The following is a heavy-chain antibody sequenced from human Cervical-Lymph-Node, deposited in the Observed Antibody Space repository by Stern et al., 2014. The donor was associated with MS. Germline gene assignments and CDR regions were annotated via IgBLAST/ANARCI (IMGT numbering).Heavy chain of an antibody. CDR3: AAIGPLMEGAAFDI. Sequence: QVQLQEYGPGLVKPSQTLSLSCTVSGAPVNSGGYYWTWIRPGPGKGLEWIGYIHHRGSTFDNPPRKIRVTISVDTSENQVSLMLSSVTAADTAVYYCAAIGPLMEGAAFDIWGQGTLVTVSS. D-gene: IGHD3-16*01. J-gene: IGHJ3*02. CDR2: IHHRGST. CDR1: GAPVNSGGYY. V-gene: IGHV4-31*03.